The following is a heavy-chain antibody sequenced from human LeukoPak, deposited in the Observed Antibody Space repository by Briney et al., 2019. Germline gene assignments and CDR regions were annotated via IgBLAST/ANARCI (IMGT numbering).Heavy chain of an antibody. CDR1: VYTFINYD. V-gene: IGHV1-8*01. CDR2: IIANSGIT. Sequence: GASVTVSFKSSVYTFINYDINWVRQATGQGLAWMGWIIANSGITCNTQTLQGRVTITRDTSTSTAYMELTSLTSEDTAVYYCARTVIVIPPTKIWFDPWGQGTLVTVSS. D-gene: IGHD3-16*02. CDR3: ARTVIVIPPTKIWFDP. J-gene: IGHJ5*02.